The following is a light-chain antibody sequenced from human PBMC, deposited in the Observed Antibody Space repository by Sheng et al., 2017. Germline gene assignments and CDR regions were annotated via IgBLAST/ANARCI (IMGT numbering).Light chain of an antibody. CDR3: QKYDNFPYT. CDR2: DAS. V-gene: IGKV3-15*01. CDR1: QSVATY. J-gene: IGKJ2*01. Sequence: EIVMTQSPATLSVSPGERATLSCRASQSVATYLAWYQQKPGQAPRLLIYDASNLETGVPSRFSGSGSGTDFTFTINSLQPEDIATYYCQKYDNFPYTFGQGTNWRSN.